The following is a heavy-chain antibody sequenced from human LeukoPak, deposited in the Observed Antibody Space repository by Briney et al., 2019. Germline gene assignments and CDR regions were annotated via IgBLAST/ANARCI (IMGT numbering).Heavy chain of an antibody. Sequence: GGSLRLSCAASGFTFSTYWMSWVRQAPGKGLEWVANIKQGGGEKYYADSVRGRFTISRDDAQNSLFLQMNSLRAEDTAVYYCASALGAHYFGSWGQGTLVTVSS. D-gene: IGHD1-26*01. CDR1: GFTFSTYW. V-gene: IGHV3-7*05. CDR2: IKQGGGEK. CDR3: ASALGAHYFGS. J-gene: IGHJ4*02.